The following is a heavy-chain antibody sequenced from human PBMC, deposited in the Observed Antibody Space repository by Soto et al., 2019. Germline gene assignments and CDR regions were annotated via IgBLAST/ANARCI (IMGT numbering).Heavy chain of an antibody. CDR3: ASSPSSRYHWFDP. Sequence: EVQLVESGGGLVKPGGSLRLSCAASGFTFSSYSMNWVRQAPGKGLEWVSSISSSSSYIYYADSVKGRFTISRDNAKNSLYLQMNSLRAEDTAVDYCASSPSSRYHWFDPWGQGTLVTVSS. D-gene: IGHD6-13*01. CDR2: ISSSSSYI. V-gene: IGHV3-21*01. CDR1: GFTFSSYS. J-gene: IGHJ5*02.